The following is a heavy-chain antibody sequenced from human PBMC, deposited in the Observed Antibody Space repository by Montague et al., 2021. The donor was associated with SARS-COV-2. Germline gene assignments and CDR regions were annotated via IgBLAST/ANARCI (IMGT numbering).Heavy chain of an antibody. V-gene: IGHV2-70*13. CDR3: ARMGWAVPGIMSTSNFNI. CDR1: GFSLSTSGVC. Sequence: PALVKPTQTLTLTCTFSGFSLSTSGVCVSWIRQPPGKALEWLALIDWDDDKYYSASLKTRLTISKGPSTNQVVLTMTNMDPVDTGTYYCARMGWAVPGIMSTSNFNIWGQGTQVTVSS. J-gene: IGHJ4*02. CDR2: IDWDDDK. D-gene: IGHD3-16*01.